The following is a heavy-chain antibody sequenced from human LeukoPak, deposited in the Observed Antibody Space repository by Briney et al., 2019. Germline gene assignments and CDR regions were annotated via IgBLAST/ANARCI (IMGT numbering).Heavy chain of an antibody. D-gene: IGHD3-16*02. J-gene: IGHJ4*02. CDR2: INHSGST. CDR3: ARGYDYVWGSYRLSYYFDY. Sequence: PSETLSLTCAVYGVSFSGYYWSWIRQPPGKGLEWIGEINHSGSTNYNPSLKSRVTISVDTSKNQFSLKLSSVTAADTAVYYCARGYDYVWGSYRLSYYFDYWGQGTLVTVSS. V-gene: IGHV4-34*01. CDR1: GVSFSGYY.